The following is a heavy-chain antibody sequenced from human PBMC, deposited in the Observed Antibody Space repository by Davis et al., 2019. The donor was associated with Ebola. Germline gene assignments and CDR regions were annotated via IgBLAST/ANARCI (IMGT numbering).Heavy chain of an antibody. D-gene: IGHD5-24*01. CDR2: IYPGDSDA. CDR3: ARHLLATRQFDY. CDR1: GYSFTSYW. V-gene: IGHV5-51*01. J-gene: IGHJ4*02. Sequence: GESLKISCNGSGYSFTSYWIAWVRQMPGKGLEWMGSIYPGDSDARYSPSFQGQVSLSADKSISTVYMKWSSLKASDTAMYYCARHLLATRQFDYWGLGTLVTVSS.